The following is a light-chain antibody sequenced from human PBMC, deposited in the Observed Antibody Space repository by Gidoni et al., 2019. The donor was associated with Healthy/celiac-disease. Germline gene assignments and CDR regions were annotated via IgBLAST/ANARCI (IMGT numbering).Light chain of an antibody. CDR3: QQLNSDPPGGLT. V-gene: IGKV1-9*01. CDR2: ASS. Sequence: DIPLTQSPSFLSASVGDRVTITCRASQGISSYLAWYQQKPGKAPKLLIYASSTVQSGVPARFSGSGSGTEFTLTISSLQPEDFATYYCQQLNSDPPGGLTFGGGTKVEIK. CDR1: QGISSY. J-gene: IGKJ4*01.